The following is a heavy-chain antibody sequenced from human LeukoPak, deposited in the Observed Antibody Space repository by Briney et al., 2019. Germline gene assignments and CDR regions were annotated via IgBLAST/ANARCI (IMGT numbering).Heavy chain of an antibody. CDR2: ISSSGSTI. J-gene: IGHJ6*04. Sequence: GGSLRLSCAASGFTFSSYEMNWVRHAPGKGLEWVSYISSSGSTIYYADSVKGRFTISRDNAKNSLYLQMNSLGAEETAVYYCAELGIPMIGGVWGKGTTVTISS. CDR3: AELGIPMIGGV. D-gene: IGHD3-10*02. CDR1: GFTFSSYE. V-gene: IGHV3-48*03.